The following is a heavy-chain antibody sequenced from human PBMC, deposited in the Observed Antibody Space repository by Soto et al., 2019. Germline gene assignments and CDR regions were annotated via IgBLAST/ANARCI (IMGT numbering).Heavy chain of an antibody. Sequence: PGESLKISCKGSGYSFTSYWIGWVRQMPGKGLEWMGSIYPGDSDTRYSPSFQGQVTISADKSISTAYLQWSSLKASDTAMYYCARQTDPIPYGSGSYYPPYYYYYYYMYGWGKGTTVPVSS. D-gene: IGHD3-10*01. CDR2: IYPGDSDT. CDR3: ARQTDPIPYGSGSYYPPYYYYYYYMYG. J-gene: IGHJ6*03. V-gene: IGHV5-51*01. CDR1: GYSFTSYW.